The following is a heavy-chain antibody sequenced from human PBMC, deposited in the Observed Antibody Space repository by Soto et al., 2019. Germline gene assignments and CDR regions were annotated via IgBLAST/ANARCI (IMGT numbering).Heavy chain of an antibody. J-gene: IGHJ4*02. V-gene: IGHV3-15*07. D-gene: IGHD3-22*01. CDR2: IKSKTDGGTT. Sequence: WVRKKKGKELEWVGRIKSKTDGGTTDYAAPVKGRFTISRDDSKNTLYLQMNSLKTEDTAVYYCTTAYDSSGYSGYWGQGTLVTV. CDR3: TTAYDSSGYSGY.